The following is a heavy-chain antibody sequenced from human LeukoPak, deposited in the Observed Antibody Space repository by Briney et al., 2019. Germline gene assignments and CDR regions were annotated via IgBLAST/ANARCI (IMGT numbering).Heavy chain of an antibody. CDR1: GFTLDDYA. D-gene: IGHD6-13*01. CDR3: AKDISSSWPDAFDI. J-gene: IGHJ3*02. CDR2: ISWNSGSI. Sequence: PGGSLRLSCAASGFTLDDYAMHWVRQAPGKGLEWVSGISWNSGSIGYADSVKGRFTISRDNAKNSLYLQMNSLRAEDTALYYCAKDISSSWPDAFDIWGQGTMVTVSS. V-gene: IGHV3-9*01.